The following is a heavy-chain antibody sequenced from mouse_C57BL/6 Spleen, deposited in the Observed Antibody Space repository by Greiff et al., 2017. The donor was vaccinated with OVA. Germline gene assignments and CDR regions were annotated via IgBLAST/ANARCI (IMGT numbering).Heavy chain of an antibody. D-gene: IGHD2-3*01. CDR2: IDPSDSET. CDR1: GYTFTSYW. J-gene: IGHJ1*03. CDR3: AADGYYWYFDV. Sequence: VQLQQPGAELVRPGSSVKLSCKASGYTFTSYWRHWVKQRPIQGLEGIGNIDPSDSETHYNQKFKDKATLTVDKSSSTAYMQLSSLTSEDSAVYYCAADGYYWYFDVWGTGTTVTVSS. V-gene: IGHV1-52*01.